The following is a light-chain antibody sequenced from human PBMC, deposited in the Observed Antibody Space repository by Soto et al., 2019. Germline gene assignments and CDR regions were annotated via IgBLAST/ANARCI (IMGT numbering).Light chain of an antibody. CDR2: GAS. CDR3: QQYGSSPRT. Sequence: IVMTQSPATLSVSPGGRATLSCRASQSVSSSYLAWYQQKPGQAPRLLIYGASSRATGIPDRFSGSGSGTDFTLTISRLEPEDFAVYYCQQYGSSPRTFGQGTKVDI. CDR1: QSVSSSY. J-gene: IGKJ1*01. V-gene: IGKV3-20*01.